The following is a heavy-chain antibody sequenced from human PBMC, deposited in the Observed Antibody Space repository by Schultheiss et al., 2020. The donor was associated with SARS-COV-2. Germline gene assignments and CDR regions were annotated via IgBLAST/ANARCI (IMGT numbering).Heavy chain of an antibody. D-gene: IGHD3-10*01. CDR2: IKQDGSEK. V-gene: IGHV3-7*01. CDR1: GFTFSSYA. CDR3: AKGALLWFGEFDY. J-gene: IGHJ4*02. Sequence: GGSLRLSCAASGFTFSSYAMSWVRQAPGKGLEWVANIKQDGSEKYYVDSVKGRFTISRDNAKNSLYLQMNSLRAEDTAVYYCAKGALLWFGEFDYWGQGTLVTVAS.